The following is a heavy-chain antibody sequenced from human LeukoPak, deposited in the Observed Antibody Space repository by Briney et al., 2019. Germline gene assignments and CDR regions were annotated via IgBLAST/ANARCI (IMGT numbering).Heavy chain of an antibody. CDR2: IYHSGST. V-gene: IGHV4-38-2*01. CDR3: ASYTGYSYGRSVY. CDR1: GYSIRSGYY. D-gene: IGHD5-18*01. Sequence: SETLSLTCAVSGYSIRSGYYWGWIRQPPGKGLEWIGSIYHSGSTYYNPSLKSRVTISVDTSKNQFSLKLSSVTAADTAVYYCASYTGYSYGRSVYWGQGTLVTVFS. J-gene: IGHJ4*02.